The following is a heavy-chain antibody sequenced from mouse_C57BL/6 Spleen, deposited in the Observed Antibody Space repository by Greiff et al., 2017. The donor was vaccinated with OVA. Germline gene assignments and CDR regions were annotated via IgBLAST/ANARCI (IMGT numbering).Heavy chain of an antibody. CDR1: GYSITSGYY. CDR3: AREYYDDFDY. J-gene: IGHJ2*01. V-gene: IGHV3-6*01. CDR2: ISYDGSN. Sequence: DVQLVESGPGLVKPSQSLSLTCSVTGYSITSGYYWNWIRQFPGNKLEWMGYISYDGSNNYNPSLKNRISITRDTSKNQFFLKLNSVTTEDTATYYCAREYYDDFDYWGQGTTLTVSS. D-gene: IGHD2-4*01.